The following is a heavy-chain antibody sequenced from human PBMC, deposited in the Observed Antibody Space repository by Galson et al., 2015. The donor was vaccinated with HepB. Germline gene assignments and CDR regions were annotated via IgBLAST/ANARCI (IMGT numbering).Heavy chain of an antibody. CDR3: AKSTPDYFDNTGYSYFDS. CDR2: IIPIFRAT. D-gene: IGHD3-22*01. J-gene: IGHJ4*02. V-gene: IGHV1-69*13. CDR1: GNSFGSDN. Sequence: SVKVSCKASGNSFGSDNISWVRQAPGQGLEWMGGIIPIFRATHYAQQFQGRVTITADESTGTAYMELSSLRSEDTALYYCAKSTPDYFDNTGYSYFDSWGQGTLATVSS.